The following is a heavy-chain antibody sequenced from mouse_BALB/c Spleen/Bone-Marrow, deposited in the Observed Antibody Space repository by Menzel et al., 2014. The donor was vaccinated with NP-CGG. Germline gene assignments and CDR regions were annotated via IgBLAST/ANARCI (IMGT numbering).Heavy chain of an antibody. Sequence: QVQLQQSGSVLVRPGASVRLSCKASGYTFTNSWIHWAKQRPGQGLEWIGEIHPNSGNTNYNEKFKGKATLTVDTSSSTDYVDLSSLTSEDSSVYYCARHHRYAYYFDYWGQGTTLTVSS. CDR1: GYTFTNSW. CDR2: IHPNSGNT. CDR3: ARHHRYAYYFDY. V-gene: IGHV1S130*01. J-gene: IGHJ2*01. D-gene: IGHD2-14*01.